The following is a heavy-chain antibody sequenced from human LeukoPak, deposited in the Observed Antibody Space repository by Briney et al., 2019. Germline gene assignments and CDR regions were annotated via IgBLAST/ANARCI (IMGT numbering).Heavy chain of an antibody. CDR1: GFSFSVYW. CDR3: ARDPYGDYYFDY. Sequence: GGSLRLSCAASGFSFSVYWMHWVRQAPGKGLEWVSVIYSGGSTYYADSVKGRFTISRDNSKNTLYLQMNSLRAEDTAVYYCARDPYGDYYFDYWGQGTLVTVSS. V-gene: IGHV3-53*01. D-gene: IGHD4-17*01. J-gene: IGHJ4*02. CDR2: IYSGGST.